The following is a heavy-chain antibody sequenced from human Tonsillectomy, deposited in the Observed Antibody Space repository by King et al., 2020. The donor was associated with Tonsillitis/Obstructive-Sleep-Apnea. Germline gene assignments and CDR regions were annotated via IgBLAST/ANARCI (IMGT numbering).Heavy chain of an antibody. CDR1: GFTFSNAW. J-gene: IGHJ4*02. Sequence: VQLVESGGGLVKPGGSLRLSCAASGFTFSNAWMSWVRQAPGKGLEWVGRIKSKTDGGTTDYAAPVKGRFTISRDDSKNTLYLQMNSLKTEDTAVYYCTTVVLRRGPVPAVKTYWGQGTLVTVSS. CDR3: TTVVLRRGPVPAVKTY. V-gene: IGHV3-15*01. CDR2: IKSKTDGGTT. D-gene: IGHD2-2*01.